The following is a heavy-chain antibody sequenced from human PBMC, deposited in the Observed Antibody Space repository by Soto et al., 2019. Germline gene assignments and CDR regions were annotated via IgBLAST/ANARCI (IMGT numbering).Heavy chain of an antibody. CDR3: ARGGLGYCSGGSCYSAELSRYYYGMDV. V-gene: IGHV4-31*03. J-gene: IGHJ6*02. Sequence: QVQLQESGPGLVKPSQTLSLTCTFSGGSISSGAYYWSWIRQHPGKGLEWIGYIYYSGSTYYNPSIKSRDTLSVDSSENQFSLKLSSVTAADTAVYYCARGGLGYCSGGSCYSAELSRYYYGMDVWGQGTTVTVSS. D-gene: IGHD2-15*01. CDR2: IYYSGST. CDR1: GGSISSGAYY.